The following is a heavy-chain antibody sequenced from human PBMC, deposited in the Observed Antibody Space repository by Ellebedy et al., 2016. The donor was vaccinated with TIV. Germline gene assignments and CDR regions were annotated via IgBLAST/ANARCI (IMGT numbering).Heavy chain of an antibody. CDR3: ARDPALPRGRFDT. CDR1: VGSISSGYYYS. J-gene: IGHJ5*02. CDR2: IYHSGGT. Sequence: MPSETLSLTCTVSVGSISSGYYYSWSWIRQPPGKGLEWIGYIYHSGGTYYNPSLKSRVTISVDTSKNQFSLNLSSVTAADTAVYYCARDPALPRGRFDTWGQGTLVTVSS. V-gene: IGHV4-30-2*01.